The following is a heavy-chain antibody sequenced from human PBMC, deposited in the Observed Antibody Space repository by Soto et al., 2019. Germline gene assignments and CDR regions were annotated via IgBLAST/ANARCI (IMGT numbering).Heavy chain of an antibody. CDR2: INHRGTT. D-gene: IGHD2-21*01. Sequence: QVQLQQWGTGLLKPSETLSLHCAVYGESLRGYYWSWIRQTPAMGLEWIGEINHRGTTNHDSSLKRRAILSIDTSKNQVSLRLNYVTAADTAVYYCARGYPRSILSTSLTTSYWFDSWGKGTLVTVSS. V-gene: IGHV4-34*04. CDR1: GESLRGYY. J-gene: IGHJ5*01. CDR3: ARGYPRSILSTSLTTSYWFDS.